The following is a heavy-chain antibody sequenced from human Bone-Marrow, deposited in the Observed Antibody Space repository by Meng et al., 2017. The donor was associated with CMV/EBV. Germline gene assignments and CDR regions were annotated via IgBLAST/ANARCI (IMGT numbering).Heavy chain of an antibody. V-gene: IGHV1-46*01. CDR3: AREPLQSNYYDSSHPGFDY. D-gene: IGHD3-22*01. J-gene: IGHJ4*02. Sequence: ASVKVSCKASGYTFTSYYMHWVRQAPGQGLEWMGIINPSGGSTSYSQKFQGRVTMTRDTSTSTVYIELSSLRSEDTAVYYRAREPLQSNYYDSSHPGFDYWGQGTLVTVSS. CDR2: INPSGGST. CDR1: GYTFTSYY.